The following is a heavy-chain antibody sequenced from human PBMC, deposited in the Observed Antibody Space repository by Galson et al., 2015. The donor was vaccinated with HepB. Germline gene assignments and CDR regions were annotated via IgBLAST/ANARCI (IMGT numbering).Heavy chain of an antibody. J-gene: IGHJ6*03. CDR2: VSPMFDTT. CDR1: GATFGSYA. D-gene: IGHD4-17*01. Sequence: SVKVSYKASGATFGSYAFSWVRQAPGQGLEWMGGVSPMFDTTHYAQKFQDRVTISADESTSSAYLELRGLRSEDTAVYYCAADGGSRIDYGYYLDYYTFFYMDVWGKATTVIVSS. V-gene: IGHV1-69*13. CDR3: AADGGSRIDYGYYLDYYTFFYMDV.